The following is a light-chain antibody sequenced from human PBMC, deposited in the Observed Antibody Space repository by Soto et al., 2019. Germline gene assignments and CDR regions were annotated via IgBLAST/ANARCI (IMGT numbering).Light chain of an antibody. CDR2: DTS. Sequence: EIVMTQSPATLSMSLGERATLSCRASQSISSKLAWYQQKSGQAPRLLISDTSTRATGIPARFSGSGSGTEFTLTISSLQSEDFAVYYCHQYSDWPPGAFGQGTKVDIK. J-gene: IGKJ2*01. CDR3: HQYSDWPPGA. V-gene: IGKV3-15*01. CDR1: QSISSK.